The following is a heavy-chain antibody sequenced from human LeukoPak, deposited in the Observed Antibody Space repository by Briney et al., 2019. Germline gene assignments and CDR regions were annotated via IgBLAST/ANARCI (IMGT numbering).Heavy chain of an antibody. D-gene: IGHD2-2*02. CDR2: IKQDGSEK. Sequence: PGGSLTLTCAASGFTFSSYWMSWVRQAPGKGLEWVANIKQDGSEKYYVDSVKGRITISRDNAKNSLYLQMNSLRAEDTAVYYRARRCSSTSCYRGGNWFDPWGQGTLVTVSS. V-gene: IGHV3-7*01. CDR1: GFTFSSYW. J-gene: IGHJ5*02. CDR3: ARRCSSTSCYRGGNWFDP.